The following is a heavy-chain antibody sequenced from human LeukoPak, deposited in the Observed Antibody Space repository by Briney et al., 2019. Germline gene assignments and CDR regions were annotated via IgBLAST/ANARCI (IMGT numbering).Heavy chain of an antibody. D-gene: IGHD2-2*01. J-gene: IGHJ4*02. CDR1: GDSIRNANY. CDR2: MHHGGST. V-gene: IGHV4-38-2*01. Sequence: SETLSLTCGVSGDSIRNANYWGWIRQPPGQGLEWIAGMHHGGSTFYNPSLQSRVTISMYTSKNQFSLNLNYVTAADTAVYYCARVASSILGYASFDFRGQGTLVTVSS. CDR3: ARVASSILGYASFDF.